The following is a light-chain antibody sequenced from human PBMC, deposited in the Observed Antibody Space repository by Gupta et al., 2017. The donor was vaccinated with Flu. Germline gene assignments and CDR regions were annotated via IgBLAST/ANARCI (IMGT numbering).Light chain of an antibody. Sequence: IVLTQSPGTLSLSPGERATLSCRASQSVSSNYLAWYQQKPGQAPRLLIYGVSSRATGIPDRISGSGSGTDGRLTISRLEPEDFAVDECQQYGSEPYTCGQGTKLDIK. CDR2: GVS. V-gene: IGKV3-20*01. J-gene: IGKJ2*01. CDR3: QQYGSEPYT. CDR1: QSVSSNY.